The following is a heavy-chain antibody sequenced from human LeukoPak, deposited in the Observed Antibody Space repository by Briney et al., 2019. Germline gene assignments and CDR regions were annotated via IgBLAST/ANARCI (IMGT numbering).Heavy chain of an antibody. Sequence: GASVKVSCKTSGYSFTSNYMHWVRQAPGQGLEWMGIIDPNDVGTRYAQRFQGRLSLTRDTSTTTVYMELSSLSSEDTAVYYCAREGSWSSLGGYGHWGQGTLVTVSS. CDR3: AREGSWSSLGGYGH. CDR1: GYSFTSNY. D-gene: IGHD6-13*01. CDR2: IDPNDVGT. J-gene: IGHJ4*02. V-gene: IGHV1-46*01.